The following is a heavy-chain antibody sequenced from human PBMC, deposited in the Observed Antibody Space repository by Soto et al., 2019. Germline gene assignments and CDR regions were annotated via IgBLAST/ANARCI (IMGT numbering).Heavy chain of an antibody. J-gene: IGHJ4*02. Sequence: QVQLVQSGAEVKKPGSSVKVSCKASGGTFSSYAISWVRQAPGQGLEWMGGIIPIFGTANYAQKFQGRVTITADESTSTAYMELSSLRSEDTAVYYCARHYYDSSGSKIYYFHYWGQGTLVTVSS. V-gene: IGHV1-69*01. CDR2: IIPIFGTA. CDR3: ARHYYDSSGSKIYYFHY. D-gene: IGHD3-22*01. CDR1: GGTFSSYA.